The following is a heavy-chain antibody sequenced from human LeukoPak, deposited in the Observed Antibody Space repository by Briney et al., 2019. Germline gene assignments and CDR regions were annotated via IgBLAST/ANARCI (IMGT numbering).Heavy chain of an antibody. Sequence: GGSLRLSCAASGFTFGSYGMHWVRQAPGKGLEWVAVIWYDGSNKYYADSVKGRFTISRDNSKNTLYLQMNSLRAEDTAVYYCARGSRFVLMVYMDVWGKGTTVTVSS. V-gene: IGHV3-33*01. D-gene: IGHD2-8*01. CDR1: GFTFGSYG. J-gene: IGHJ6*03. CDR2: IWYDGSNK. CDR3: ARGSRFVLMVYMDV.